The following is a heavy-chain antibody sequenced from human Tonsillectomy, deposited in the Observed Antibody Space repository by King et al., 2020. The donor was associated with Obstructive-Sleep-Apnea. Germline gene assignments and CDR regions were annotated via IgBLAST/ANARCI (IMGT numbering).Heavy chain of an antibody. D-gene: IGHD3-9*01. J-gene: IGHJ5*02. CDR3: QRSYYDILTGNNWFDP. Sequence: VQLVESGGALVQPGGSLILSCASSVFTFRSYWMHLVRQAPGKGLVWVSHINGDGSNTNYADSVQGRFTISRDNAKNTLYLQMSSLRAEDTAVYYCQRSYYDILTGNNWFDPWGQGTLVTVSS. V-gene: IGHV3-74*01. CDR1: VFTFRSYW. CDR2: INGDGSNT.